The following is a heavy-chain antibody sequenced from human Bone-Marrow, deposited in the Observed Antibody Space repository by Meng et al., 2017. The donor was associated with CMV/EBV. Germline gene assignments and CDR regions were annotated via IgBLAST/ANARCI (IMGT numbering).Heavy chain of an antibody. D-gene: IGHD1-26*01. Sequence: LSLTCAASGFTFTSYAMQWVRQAPGKGLEWVAVISSDGGLKYYADSVKGRFTVSRDNSKNTLYLQMNTLTTEDTAVYYCARDSWDLPELFDYWGQGTLVTVSS. CDR3: ARDSWDLPELFDY. J-gene: IGHJ4*02. CDR1: GFTFTSYA. V-gene: IGHV3-30*04. CDR2: ISSDGGLK.